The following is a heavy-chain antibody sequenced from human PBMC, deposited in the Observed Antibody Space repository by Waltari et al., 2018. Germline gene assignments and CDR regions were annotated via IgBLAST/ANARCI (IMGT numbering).Heavy chain of an antibody. CDR2: VWYDGTNK. D-gene: IGHD3-22*01. CDR1: GFTFSSYG. V-gene: IGHV3-33*06. J-gene: IGHJ4*02. Sequence: QVQLVESGGGVVQPGRSLRLSCAASGFTFSSYGMHWVRQAPGKWLGWVAVVWYDGTNKYYADSVKGRFTISRDNSKNTLNLQMNSLRVEDTAVYYCAKGRSYDSSGYYYGDWGQGTLVTVSS. CDR3: AKGRSYDSSGYYYGD.